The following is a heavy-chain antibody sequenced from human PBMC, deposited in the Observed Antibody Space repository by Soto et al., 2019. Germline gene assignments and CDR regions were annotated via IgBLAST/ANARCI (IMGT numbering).Heavy chain of an antibody. CDR3: ARAKGRDGYNYYYYYYYDMDV. J-gene: IGHJ6*02. CDR2: IGTAGDT. D-gene: IGHD5-12*01. V-gene: IGHV3-13*01. Sequence: GGSLRLSCAASGFTFSSYDMHWVRQATGKGLEWVSGIGTAGDTYYPGSVKGRFTISRENAKHSLYLQMNSLRAGDTAVYYCARAKGRDGYNYYYYYYYDMDVWGQGTTVTVSS. CDR1: GFTFSSYD.